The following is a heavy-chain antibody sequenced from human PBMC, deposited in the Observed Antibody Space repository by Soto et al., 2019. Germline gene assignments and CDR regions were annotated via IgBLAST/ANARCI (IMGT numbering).Heavy chain of an antibody. Sequence: GESLKISCTASGYSFTSYWISWVRQTPGRGLEWMGRIDPSDSYIKYNPSLQGHISISADKSSNTVYLQLNNLKASDTAMYYCARNWDSSSLGGIYFFNAWGQGTLVTVSS. CDR3: ARNWDSSSLGGIYFFNA. CDR1: GYSFTSYW. J-gene: IGHJ4*02. V-gene: IGHV5-10-1*01. D-gene: IGHD6-13*01. CDR2: IDPSDSYI.